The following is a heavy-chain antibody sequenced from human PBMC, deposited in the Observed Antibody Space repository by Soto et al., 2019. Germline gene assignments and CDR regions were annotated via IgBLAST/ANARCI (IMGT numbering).Heavy chain of an antibody. CDR1: GCTFSSYS. CDR2: ISGSGGST. CDR3: AKVTQWLVSTVVTHIEY. Sequence: WESXRLSCASSGCTFSSYSRSWFRQAPGKGLEWVSAISGSGGSTYYADSVKGRFTISRYNSKNTLYLQMNSLRAEDTAVYYCAKVTQWLVSTVVTHIEYWGQGTLVTVSS. J-gene: IGHJ4*02. D-gene: IGHD6-19*01. V-gene: IGHV3-23*01.